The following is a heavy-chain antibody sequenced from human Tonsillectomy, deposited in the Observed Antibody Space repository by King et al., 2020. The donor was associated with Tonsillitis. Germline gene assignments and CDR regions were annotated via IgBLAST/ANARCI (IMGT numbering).Heavy chain of an antibody. V-gene: IGHV3-43*02. D-gene: IGHD4-17*01. CDR3: AKDRATYGDYVFDY. CDR1: GFTFDDYA. J-gene: IGHJ4*02. CDR2: ISGNGGNT. Sequence: VQLVESGGGVVQPGGSLRLSCAASGFTFDDYAMHWVRQAPGRGLEWVSLISGNGGNTYYADSVKGRFTIPRDNSKNSLYLQMNSVRTEDTALYYCAKDRATYGDYVFDYWGQGARVTVSS.